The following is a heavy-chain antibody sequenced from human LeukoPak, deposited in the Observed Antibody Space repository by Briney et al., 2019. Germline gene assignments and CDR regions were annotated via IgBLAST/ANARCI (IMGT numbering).Heavy chain of an antibody. CDR2: ISGSGGST. V-gene: IGHV3-23*01. J-gene: IGHJ4*02. CDR3: AKTRDSSGYYFDY. D-gene: IGHD3-22*01. CDR1: GFTFSSYA. Sequence: TGGSLRLPCAASGFTFSSYAMSWVRQAPGKGLEWVSAISGSGGSTYYADSVKGRFTISRDNSKNTLYLQMNSLRAEDTAVYYCAKTRDSSGYYFDYWGQGTLVTVSS.